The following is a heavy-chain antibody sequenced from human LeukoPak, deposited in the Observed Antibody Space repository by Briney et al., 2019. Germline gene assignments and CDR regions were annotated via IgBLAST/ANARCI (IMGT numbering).Heavy chain of an antibody. J-gene: IGHJ4*02. CDR1: GGSISSYD. CDR3: AMSGNYYYFDY. CDR2: VYYTGST. D-gene: IGHD1-26*01. V-gene: IGHV4-59*01. Sequence: PSETLSLTCTVSGGSISSYDWSWLRQPPGKGLEWIGYVYYTGSTNYNPSLKSRVTISVDSSKIQFSLKLSSVTAADTAVYYCAMSGNYYYFDYWGQGNLVTVSS.